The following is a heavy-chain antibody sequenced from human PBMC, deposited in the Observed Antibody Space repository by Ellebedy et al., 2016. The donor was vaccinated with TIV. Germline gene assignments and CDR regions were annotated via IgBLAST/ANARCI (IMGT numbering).Heavy chain of an antibody. CDR3: ARAGDDYGAPGGVDY. CDR1: GFTFSDYY. Sequence: GESLKISXAASGFTFSDYYMSWIRQAPGKGLEWVSYISSSGSTIYYADSVKGRFTISRDNAKNSLYLQMNSLRAEDTAVYYCARAGDDYGAPGGVDYWGQGTLVTVSS. CDR2: ISSSGSTI. V-gene: IGHV3-11*01. D-gene: IGHD4-17*01. J-gene: IGHJ4*02.